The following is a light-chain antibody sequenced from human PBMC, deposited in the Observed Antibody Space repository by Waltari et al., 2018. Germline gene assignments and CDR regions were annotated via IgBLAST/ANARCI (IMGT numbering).Light chain of an antibody. CDR3: QQYNNWPPYT. Sequence: EIVMTQSPATLSVSPGERANLSCRASQSVSNKLAWYQQKPGQSPRLLIYDASTRATGIPARFSGSGSGTEFTLTISSLQSEDFAVYYCQQYNNWPPYTFGQGTKLDIK. CDR2: DAS. CDR1: QSVSNK. V-gene: IGKV3-15*01. J-gene: IGKJ2*01.